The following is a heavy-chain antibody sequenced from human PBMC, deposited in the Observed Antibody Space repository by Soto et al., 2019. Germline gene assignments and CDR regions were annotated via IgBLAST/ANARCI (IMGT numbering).Heavy chain of an antibody. J-gene: IGHJ5*02. CDR2: ISSSSSYI. CDR1: GFTFSSYS. Sequence: GGSLRLSCAASGFTFSSYSMNWVRQAPGKGLEWVSSISSSSSYIYYADSVKGRFTISRDNAKNSLYLQMNSLRAEDTAVYYCARDRTGDMVRGVGNWFDPWGQGTLVTVSS. V-gene: IGHV3-21*01. CDR3: ARDRTGDMVRGVGNWFDP. D-gene: IGHD3-10*01.